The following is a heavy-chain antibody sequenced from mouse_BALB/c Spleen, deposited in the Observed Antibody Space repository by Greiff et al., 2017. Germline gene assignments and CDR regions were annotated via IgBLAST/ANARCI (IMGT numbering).Heavy chain of an antibody. V-gene: IGHV3-2*02. CDR1: GYSITSDYA. J-gene: IGHJ4*01. Sequence: VQLQQSGPGLVKPSQSLSLTCTVTGYSITSDYAWNWIRQFPGNKLEWMGYISYSGSTSYNPSLKSRISITRDTSKNQFFLQLNSVTTEDTATYYCAVSGGYDYAMDYWGQGTSVTVSS. CDR3: AVSGGYDYAMDY. D-gene: IGHD2-2*01. CDR2: ISYSGST.